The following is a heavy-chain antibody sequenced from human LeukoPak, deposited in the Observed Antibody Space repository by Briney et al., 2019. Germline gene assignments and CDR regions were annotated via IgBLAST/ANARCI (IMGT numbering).Heavy chain of an antibody. V-gene: IGHV4-59*12. D-gene: IGHD6-19*01. CDR2: IYYNGNT. Sequence: SETLSLTCTVSGGSISSYYWSWIRQPPGKGLEWIGYIYYNGNTSYNPSLKSRVTISVDTSKNQFSLKLSSVTAADTAVYYCARRSSGWSPYYYYMDVWGKGTTVTISS. CDR3: ARRSSGWSPYYYYMDV. J-gene: IGHJ6*03. CDR1: GGSISSYY.